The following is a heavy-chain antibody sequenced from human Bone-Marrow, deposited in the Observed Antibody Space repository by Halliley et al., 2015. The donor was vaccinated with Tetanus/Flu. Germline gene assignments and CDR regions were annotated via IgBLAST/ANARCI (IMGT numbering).Heavy chain of an antibody. V-gene: IGHV4-61*01. CDR1: GGSVNDGNYY. J-gene: IGHJ4*02. Sequence: TLSLTCTVSGGSVNDGNYYWSWIRQPPGKRLEWMGLIYYTGSTTDNPSLKSRVTMSVDTPKNQFSLRLWSVTSADTAVYYCARVGYDRFLDNWGQGTLVTVSS. CDR3: ARVGYDRFLDN. D-gene: IGHD5-12*01. CDR2: IYYTGST.